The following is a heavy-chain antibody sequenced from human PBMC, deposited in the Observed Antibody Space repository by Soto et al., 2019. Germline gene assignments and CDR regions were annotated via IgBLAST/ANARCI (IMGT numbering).Heavy chain of an antibody. D-gene: IGHD3-3*01. CDR1: GNTFTGYY. V-gene: IGHV1-2*04. Sequence: ASVKVSCKASGNTFTGYYMHWVRQAPGQGLEWMGWINPNSGGTNYAQKFQGWVTMTRDTSISTAYMELSRLRSDDTAVYYCARGGLRFLEWLFSRGSMDVWGQGTTVTVS. J-gene: IGHJ6*02. CDR3: ARGGLRFLEWLFSRGSMDV. CDR2: INPNSGGT.